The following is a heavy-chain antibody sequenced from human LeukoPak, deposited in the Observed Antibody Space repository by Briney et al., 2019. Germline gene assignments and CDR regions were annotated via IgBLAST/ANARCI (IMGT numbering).Heavy chain of an antibody. CDR2: IYSGGNT. CDR1: GFTVSSNY. Sequence: GGSLRLSRAASGFTVSSNYMTWVRQAPGKGLEWASVIYSGGNTYYADSVKGRFSISRDNSKNTVYLQMNSLRAEDTAVYYCARLVTGTTVINSGWFDPWGQGTLVTVSS. CDR3: ARLVTGTTVINSGWFDP. J-gene: IGHJ5*02. V-gene: IGHV3-66*04. D-gene: IGHD4-23*01.